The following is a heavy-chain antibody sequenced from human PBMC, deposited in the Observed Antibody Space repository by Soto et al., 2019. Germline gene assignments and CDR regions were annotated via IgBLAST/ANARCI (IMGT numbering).Heavy chain of an antibody. CDR3: AKPSHEMLTGYSPFDH. V-gene: IGHV3-30-3*01. D-gene: IGHD3-9*01. CDR2: ISYDGSNK. J-gene: IGHJ4*02. Sequence: LSLTCTVSGVSISNSSYYWGWIRRPPGKGLEWVAVISYDGSNKYYADSVKGRFTISRDNSKSTLFLQMDSLTADDSALYYCAKPSHEMLTGYSPFDHWGQGTLVTVSS. CDR1: GVSISNSSYY.